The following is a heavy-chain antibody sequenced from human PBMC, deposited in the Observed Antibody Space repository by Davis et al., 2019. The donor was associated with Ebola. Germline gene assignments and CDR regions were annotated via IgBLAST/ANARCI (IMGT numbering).Heavy chain of an antibody. V-gene: IGHV3-23*01. D-gene: IGHD3-3*01. CDR2: ISGSGGST. CDR1: VITFSSYA. Sequence: GGSLRLSCTDSVITFSSYAMTRVRQAPGKGLEWVSAISGSGGSTYYADSVKGRFTISRDNSKKTLYLQMNSLRAEDTAVYYCAKSGLSFGVVKYHYGMDVWGKGTTVTVSS. CDR3: AKSGLSFGVVKYHYGMDV. J-gene: IGHJ6*04.